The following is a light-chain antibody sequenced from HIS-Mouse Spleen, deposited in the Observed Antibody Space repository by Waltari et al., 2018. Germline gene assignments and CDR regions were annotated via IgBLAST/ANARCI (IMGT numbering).Light chain of an antibody. J-gene: IGLJ1*01. CDR1: SSDAGGYNY. CDR2: EVS. Sequence: QSALTQPASVSGSPGQSITISCTGTSSDAGGYNYVPWYQQHPGKAPKLMIYEVSNRPSGVSNRFSGSKSGNTASLTISGLQAEDEADYYCSSYTSSSTVFGTGTKVTVL. CDR3: SSYTSSSTV. V-gene: IGLV2-14*01.